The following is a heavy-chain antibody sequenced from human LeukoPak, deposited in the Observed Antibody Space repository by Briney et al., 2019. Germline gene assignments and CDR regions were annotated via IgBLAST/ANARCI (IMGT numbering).Heavy chain of an antibody. D-gene: IGHD6-19*01. J-gene: IGHJ1*01. CDR3: AKDRNEQWLVKGYFQH. Sequence: GRSLRLSCAASGFTFSSYGMHWVRQAPGKGLEWVAVISYDGSNKHYADSVKGRFTISRDNSKNTLYLQMNSLRAEDTAVYYCAKDRNEQWLVKGYFQHWGQGTLVTVSS. CDR1: GFTFSSYG. CDR2: ISYDGSNK. V-gene: IGHV3-30*18.